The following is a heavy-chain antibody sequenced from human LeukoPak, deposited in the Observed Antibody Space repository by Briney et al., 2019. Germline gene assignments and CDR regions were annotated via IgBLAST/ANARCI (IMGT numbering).Heavy chain of an antibody. Sequence: GESLKISCEASGYNFITYWIGWVRHMPGKGLEWMGIIYPGDSDIRYNPSFQGQVTISADKSINTAYLQWSSLKAPDTAIYYCARYLGIQLDKTHVDYWGQGTLVTVSS. CDR2: IYPGDSDI. CDR3: ARYLGIQLDKTHVDY. J-gene: IGHJ4*02. D-gene: IGHD5-18*01. V-gene: IGHV5-51*01. CDR1: GYNFITYW.